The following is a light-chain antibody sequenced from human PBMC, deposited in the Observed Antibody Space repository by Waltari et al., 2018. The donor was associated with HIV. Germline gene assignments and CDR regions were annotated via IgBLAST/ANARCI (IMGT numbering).Light chain of an antibody. CDR2: DNN. CDR3: VAWDDSLKAVV. J-gene: IGLJ2*01. Sequence: QSAMTQPPSASGTPGQRVTISCLGRSSNLGRNSVNWYRQLPGTATKLLIYDNNQWPSGVPDRFSGSKSGSSASLAISGLQSGDEADYYCVAWDDSLKAVVFGGGTRLTVL. V-gene: IGLV1-44*01. CDR1: SSNLGRNS.